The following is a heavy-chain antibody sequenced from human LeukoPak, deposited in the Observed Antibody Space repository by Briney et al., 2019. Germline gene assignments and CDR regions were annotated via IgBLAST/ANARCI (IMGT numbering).Heavy chain of an antibody. CDR2: IYHSGST. Sequence: SETLSLTCAVSGASITSNNWWWSWVRQPPGKGLEWIGEIYHSGSTYYNPSLKSRVTISVDTSKNQFSLKLSSVTAADTAVYYCARLDFWSGCFDYWGQGTLVTVSS. J-gene: IGHJ4*02. CDR1: GASITSNNW. V-gene: IGHV4-4*02. CDR3: ARLDFWSGCFDY. D-gene: IGHD3-3*01.